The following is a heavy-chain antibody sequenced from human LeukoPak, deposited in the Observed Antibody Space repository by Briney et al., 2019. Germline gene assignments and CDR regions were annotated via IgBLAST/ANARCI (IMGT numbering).Heavy chain of an antibody. V-gene: IGHV4-61*02. CDR1: GGSISSGGYY. D-gene: IGHD3-3*01. Sequence: SQTLSLTCTVSGGSISSGGYYWSWIRQPAGKGLEWIGRIYTSGSTNYNPSLKSRVTISVDTSKNQFPLRLSSVTAADTAVYYCARGYYDFWSGYSYYCDYWGQGTLVTVSS. CDR2: IYTSGST. J-gene: IGHJ4*02. CDR3: ARGYYDFWSGYSYYCDY.